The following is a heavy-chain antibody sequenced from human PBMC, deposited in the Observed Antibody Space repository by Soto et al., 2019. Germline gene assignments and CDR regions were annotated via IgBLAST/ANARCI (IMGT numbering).Heavy chain of an antibody. CDR3: ARSVAVPGAHIDY. V-gene: IGHV4-59*01. Sequence: SETLSLTCSVSGGSISGSYWSWIRQSPGKGLEWLGYVYYTGSTNYSPSLRSRVSISVDTSKNEFSLRLSSVTAADTAVYFCARSVAVPGAHIDYWGQGTKVTVSS. CDR2: VYYTGST. J-gene: IGHJ4*02. CDR1: GGSISGSY. D-gene: IGHD6-19*01.